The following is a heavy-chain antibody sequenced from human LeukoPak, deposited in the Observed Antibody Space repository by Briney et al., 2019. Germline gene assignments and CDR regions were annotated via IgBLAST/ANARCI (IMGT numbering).Heavy chain of an antibody. CDR1: GGSFSGYY. Sequence: SETLSLTCAVYGGSFSGYYWSWIRQPPGKGLEWIGEINHSGSTNYNPSLKSRVTISVDTSKNQFSLKLSSVTAADTAVYSCARGGEYSSSSLRGWFDYWGQGTWSPSPQ. D-gene: IGHD6-6*01. CDR2: INHSGST. CDR3: ARGGEYSSSSLRGWFDY. V-gene: IGHV4-34*01. J-gene: IGHJ4*02.